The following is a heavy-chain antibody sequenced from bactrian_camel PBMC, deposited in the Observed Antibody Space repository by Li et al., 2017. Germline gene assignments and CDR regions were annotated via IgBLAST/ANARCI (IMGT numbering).Heavy chain of an antibody. Sequence: VQLVESGGGSVQAGGSLRLSCAVSGYTDSPCEVGWYSQAPGKEREPVSHILSDGTTSYANSVKGRFTISQDNAENTLYLQMNSLKPEDTAMYYCAAAARRWCLLLSPIQSADFGYWGQGTQVTVS. CDR3: AAAARRWCLLLSPIQSADFGY. J-gene: IGHJ6*01. D-gene: IGHD2*01. CDR1: GYTDSPCE. V-gene: IGHV3S53*01. CDR2: ILSDGTT.